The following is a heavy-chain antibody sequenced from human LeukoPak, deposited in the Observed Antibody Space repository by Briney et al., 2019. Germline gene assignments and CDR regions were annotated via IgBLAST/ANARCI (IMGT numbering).Heavy chain of an antibody. D-gene: IGHD3-3*01. V-gene: IGHV1-2*06. CDR2: INPNSGGT. J-gene: IGHJ5*02. Sequence: ASVKVSCKASGYTLTGYYMHWVRQAPGQGLEWMGRINPNSGGTNYAQKFQGRVTMTRDTSISTAYMELSRLRSDDTAVYYCARDVYDFWSGYPNNWFDPWGQGTLVTVSS. CDR1: GYTLTGYY. CDR3: ARDVYDFWSGYPNNWFDP.